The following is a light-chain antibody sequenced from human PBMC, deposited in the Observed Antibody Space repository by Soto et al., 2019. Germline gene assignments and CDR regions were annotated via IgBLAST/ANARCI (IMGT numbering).Light chain of an antibody. CDR2: DAS. V-gene: IGKV3-11*01. Sequence: EIVLTQSPATLSLSPGERATLSCRASQSVSSYLAWYQQKPGQAPRLLIYDASNRATGIPARFSGSGSGTDLPLNISSPKPESFSVLYFQQPNNRPPPTFGRGTKVEI. CDR3: QQPNNRPPPT. J-gene: IGKJ4*01. CDR1: QSVSSY.